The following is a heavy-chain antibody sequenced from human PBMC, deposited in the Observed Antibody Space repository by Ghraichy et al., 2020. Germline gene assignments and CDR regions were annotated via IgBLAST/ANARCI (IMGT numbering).Heavy chain of an antibody. CDR3: AATDCSSTSCYVDPNSGIDY. Sequence: SETLSLTCTVSGGSISSYYWSWIRQPPGKGLEWIGYIYYSGSTNYNPSLKSRVTISVDTSKNQFSLELSSVTAADTAVYYCAATDCSSTSCYVDPNSGIDYWGQGTLVTVSS. J-gene: IGHJ4*02. V-gene: IGHV4-59*01. CDR2: IYYSGST. CDR1: GGSISSYY. D-gene: IGHD2-2*01.